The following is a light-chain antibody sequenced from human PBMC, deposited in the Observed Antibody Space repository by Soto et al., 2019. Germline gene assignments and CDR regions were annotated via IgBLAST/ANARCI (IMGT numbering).Light chain of an antibody. J-gene: IGKJ2*01. CDR2: AAS. CDR1: ESISTY. CDR3: QQTYSTPHT. Sequence: DIQMTQSPSSLSASVGDRVTITCRASESISTYLNWYQHKPGKAPKLLIYAASSLQSAVPSRFSGRGSGTDFTLTISSLHPEDCAPYYCQQTYSTPHTFGQGTKLEIK. V-gene: IGKV1-39*01.